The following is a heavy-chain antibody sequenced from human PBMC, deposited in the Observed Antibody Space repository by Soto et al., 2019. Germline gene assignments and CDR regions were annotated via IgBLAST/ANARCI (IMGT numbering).Heavy chain of an antibody. D-gene: IGHD3-16*01. CDR1: GLTFRTFV. CDR3: AKGGLGDYYYYAMDV. CDR2: ISGSGGRT. Sequence: VQLLESGGRSVKPGGSLRLSCAAAGLTFRTFVMNWVRQAPGKGLEWVSGISGSGGRTYYSDSVKGRFTLSRDNSKNTLYLQMNSLRPEDTAVYYCAKGGLGDYYYYAMDVWGQGTTVTVSS. V-gene: IGHV3-23*01. J-gene: IGHJ6*02.